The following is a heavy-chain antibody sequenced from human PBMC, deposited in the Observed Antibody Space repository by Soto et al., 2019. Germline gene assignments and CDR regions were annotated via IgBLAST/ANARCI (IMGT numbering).Heavy chain of an antibody. CDR2: IYHSGST. V-gene: IGHV4-4*02. CDR3: ASSDYYGSGSMPNYFDY. J-gene: IGHJ4*02. Sequence: SETLSLTCAVSGGTISSSNWWSWVRKPPGKGLEWIGEIYHSGSTNYNPSLKSRVTISVDKSKNQFSLKLSSVTAADTAVYYCASSDYYGSGSMPNYFDYWGQGTLVTVSS. D-gene: IGHD3-10*01. CDR1: GGTISSSNW.